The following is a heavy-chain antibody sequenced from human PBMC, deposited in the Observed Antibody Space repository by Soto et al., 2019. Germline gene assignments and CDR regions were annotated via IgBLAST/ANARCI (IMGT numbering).Heavy chain of an antibody. CDR2: IYYSGST. D-gene: IGHD4-17*01. J-gene: IGHJ6*03. CDR1: GGSISSYY. Sequence: SETLSLTCTVSGGSISSYYWSWIRQPPGKGLEWIGYIYYSGSTNYNPSLKSRVTISVDTSKNQFSRKLSSVTAADTAVYYCARRADYGDYEVDYYYYYMDVWGKGTTVTVSS. CDR3: ARRADYGDYEVDYYYYYMDV. V-gene: IGHV4-59*08.